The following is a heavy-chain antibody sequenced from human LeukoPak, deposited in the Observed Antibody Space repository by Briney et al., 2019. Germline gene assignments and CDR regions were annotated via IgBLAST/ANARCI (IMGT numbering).Heavy chain of an antibody. CDR2: ISSSGSTI. Sequence: GGSLRLSCAASGFTFSDYYMSWIRQAPGKGLEWVSYISSSGSTIYYADSVKGRFTIYRDNAKNSLYLQMNSLRAEDTAVSYCARVIVGAPNWFDPWGQGTLVTVSS. D-gene: IGHD1-26*01. J-gene: IGHJ5*02. CDR1: GFTFSDYY. CDR3: ARVIVGAPNWFDP. V-gene: IGHV3-11*01.